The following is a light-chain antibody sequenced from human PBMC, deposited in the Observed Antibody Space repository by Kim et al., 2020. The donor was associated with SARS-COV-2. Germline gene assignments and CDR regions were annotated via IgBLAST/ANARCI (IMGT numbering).Light chain of an antibody. CDR1: RSVTPN. CDR3: QQRESWPLT. V-gene: IGKV3-11*01. Sequence: LSPRERATLSCRASRSVTPNLACYHQKTGQPPRLLTYDASNRATGIPARFSGSGSGTEFTLTISSLEPEDFAVYYCQQRESWPLTFGGGTKVDIK. CDR2: DAS. J-gene: IGKJ4*01.